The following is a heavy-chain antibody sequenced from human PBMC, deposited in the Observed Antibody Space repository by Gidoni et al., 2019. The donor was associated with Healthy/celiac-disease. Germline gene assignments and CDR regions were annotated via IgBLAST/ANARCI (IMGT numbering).Heavy chain of an antibody. V-gene: IGHV4-61*01. CDR2: IYYSGST. CDR3: ASSGSNYDSSGYYYAYAFDI. Sequence: QVQLQESGPGLVKPSETLSLTCTVSGGSVSSGSYYWSWIRQPPGKGLEWIGYIYYSGSTNYHPSLKSRVTISVDTSKTQFSLKLSSVTAADTAVYYCASSGSNYDSSGYYYAYAFDIWGQGTMVTVSS. J-gene: IGHJ3*02. CDR1: GGSVSSGSYY. D-gene: IGHD3-22*01.